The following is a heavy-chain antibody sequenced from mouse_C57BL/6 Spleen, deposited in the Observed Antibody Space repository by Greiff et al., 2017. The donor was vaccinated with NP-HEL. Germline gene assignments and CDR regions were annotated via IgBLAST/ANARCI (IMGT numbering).Heavy chain of an antibody. J-gene: IGHJ2*01. CDR1: GYSFTSYY. CDR3: ARKGTTVVAPYYFDY. CDR2: IYPGSGNT. Sequence: QVQLKQSGPELVKPGASVKISCKASGYSFTSYYIHWVKQRPGQGLEWIGWIYPGSGNTKYNEKFKGKATLTADTSSSTAYMQLSSLTSEDSAVYYCARKGTTVVAPYYFDYWGQGTTLTVSS. D-gene: IGHD1-1*01. V-gene: IGHV1-66*01.